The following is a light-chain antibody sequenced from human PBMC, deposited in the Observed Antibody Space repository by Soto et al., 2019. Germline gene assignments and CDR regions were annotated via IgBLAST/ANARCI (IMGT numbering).Light chain of an antibody. Sequence: QSALTQPPSASGSPGQSVTISCTGTSSDVAGYNYVSWYQQHPGKAPKLLIYEVTKRPSGVPDRFSGSKSGNTASLTVSGLQAEDEADYYCSSYAGSDNYVFGTGP. V-gene: IGLV2-8*01. CDR3: SSYAGSDNYV. CDR2: EVT. J-gene: IGLJ1*01. CDR1: SSDVAGYNY.